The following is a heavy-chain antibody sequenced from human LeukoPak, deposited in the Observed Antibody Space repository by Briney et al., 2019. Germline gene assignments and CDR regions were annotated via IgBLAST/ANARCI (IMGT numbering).Heavy chain of an antibody. Sequence: SETLSLTCTVSGGSISSYYWSWIRQPPGKGLEWIGEINHSGSTNYNPSLKSRVTISVDTSKNQFSLKLSSVTAADTAVYYCARGFGVAGLKYNWFDPWGQGTLVTVSS. V-gene: IGHV4-34*01. D-gene: IGHD3-3*01. CDR3: ARGFGVAGLKYNWFDP. J-gene: IGHJ5*02. CDR1: GGSISSYY. CDR2: INHSGST.